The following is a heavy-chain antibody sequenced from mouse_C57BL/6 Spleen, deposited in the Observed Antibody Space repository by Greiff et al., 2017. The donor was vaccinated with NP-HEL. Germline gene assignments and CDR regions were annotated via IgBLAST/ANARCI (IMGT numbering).Heavy chain of an antibody. CDR3: ARQGYSNLFAY. CDR1: GFTFSDYG. J-gene: IGHJ3*01. Sequence: EVQLVESGGGLVKPGGSLKLSCAASGFTFSDYGMHWVRQAPEKGLEWVAYISSGSSTIYYADTVKGRFTISRDNAKNTLFLQMTSLRSEDTAMYYCARQGYSNLFAYWGQGTLVTVSA. D-gene: IGHD2-5*01. V-gene: IGHV5-17*01. CDR2: ISSGSSTI.